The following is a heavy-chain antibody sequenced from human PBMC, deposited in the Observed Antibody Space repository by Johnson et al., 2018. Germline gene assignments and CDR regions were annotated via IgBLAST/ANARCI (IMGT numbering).Heavy chain of an antibody. V-gene: IGHV3-66*02. CDR3: ARDWQHGGNSGRYFYMDV. Sequence: VQLVEAGGGLGQHGGSLRLSCAASGFTVSSNYMTWVRQAPGKGLEWVSSIYSVNSTYYAESVKGRFTISRNNSKHTLYLPRTSLRAEDPAVYYCARDWQHGGNSGRYFYMDVWGKGTTVTVSS. CDR1: GFTVSSNY. CDR2: IYSVNST. D-gene: IGHD4-23*01. J-gene: IGHJ6*03.